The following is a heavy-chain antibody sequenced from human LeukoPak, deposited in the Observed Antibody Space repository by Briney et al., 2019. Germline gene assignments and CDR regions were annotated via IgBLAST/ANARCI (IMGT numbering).Heavy chain of an antibody. CDR3: AGGVSSIAARPWFDP. CDR1: GGSISSGDYY. J-gene: IGHJ5*02. CDR2: IYYSGST. D-gene: IGHD6-6*01. Sequence: KPSETLSLTXTVSGGSISSGDYYWSWIRQPPGKGLEWIGYIYYSGSTYYNPSLKSRVTISVDTSKNQFSLKLSSVTAADTAVYYCAGGVSSIAARPWFDPWGQGTLVTVSS. V-gene: IGHV4-30-4*08.